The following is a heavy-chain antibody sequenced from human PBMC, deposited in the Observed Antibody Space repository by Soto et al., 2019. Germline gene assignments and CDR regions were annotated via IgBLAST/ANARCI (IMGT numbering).Heavy chain of an antibody. CDR1: GYTFTDYY. V-gene: IGHV1-2*06. J-gene: IGHJ4*02. Sequence: RASVKVSCKASGYTFTDYYVHWVRQAPGPGLEWMGRINPNSGTTNYAQKFQGRVTMTRDPSINTAYMELSSLRSDDTAFYYCARYNGSGSFDYWGQGXLVTVYS. CDR3: ARYNGSGSFDY. CDR2: INPNSGTT. D-gene: IGHD3-10*01.